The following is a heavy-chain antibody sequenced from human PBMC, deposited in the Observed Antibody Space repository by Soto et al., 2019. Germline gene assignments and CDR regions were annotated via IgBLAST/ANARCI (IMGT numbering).Heavy chain of an antibody. D-gene: IGHD3-3*01. CDR3: ASHYDLWTGYLSPVDY. Sequence: PGGSLRLSCAASGYTFSDYYLSWIRQATGKGLEWISYIDTSSTKIYYADSVRGRFTISRDNGKNSLFLEMNNLRVEDTAVYFCASHYDLWTGYLSPVDYWGRGTLVTVSS. CDR1: GYTFSDYY. J-gene: IGHJ4*02. V-gene: IGHV3-11*01. CDR2: IDTSSTKI.